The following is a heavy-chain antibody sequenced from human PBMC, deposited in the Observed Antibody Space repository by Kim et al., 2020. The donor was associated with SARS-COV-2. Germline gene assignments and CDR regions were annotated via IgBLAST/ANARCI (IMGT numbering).Heavy chain of an antibody. CDR1: GFTFSNYA. CDR3: AKDSRDDFWSGYYFDY. J-gene: IGHJ4*01. V-gene: IGHV3-23*01. Sequence: GGSLRLSCAASGFTFSNYAMNWVRQAPGKGLEWVSAISGYGGSTYCADSVKGRFTISRDNPKNTLYLQMNSLRADDTAVYYCAKDSRDDFWSGYYFDYWG. D-gene: IGHD3-3*01. CDR2: ISGYGGST.